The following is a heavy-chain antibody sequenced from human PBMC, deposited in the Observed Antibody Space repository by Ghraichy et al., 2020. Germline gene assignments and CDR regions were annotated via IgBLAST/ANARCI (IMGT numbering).Heavy chain of an antibody. Sequence: SETLSLTCTVSGGSISRDAYHWDWIRQPPGKGLEWIGSIDYSANTYSNPSLKSRVSMSLDTSRSQFSLEVNSVTAADAAVYYCARRLVGAKVDWGQGTLVTVSS. V-gene: IGHV4-39*07. CDR1: GGSISRDAYH. CDR3: ARRLVGAKVD. J-gene: IGHJ4*02. D-gene: IGHD1-26*01. CDR2: IDYSANT.